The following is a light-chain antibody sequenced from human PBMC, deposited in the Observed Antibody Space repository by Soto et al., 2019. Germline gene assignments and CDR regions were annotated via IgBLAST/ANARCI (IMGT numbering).Light chain of an antibody. CDR1: QSVGSN. J-gene: IGKJ1*01. Sequence: EIVMTQSPATLSVSPGDRATLSCRASQSVGSNLAWYQQKPGQAPRLLIYGASTRVTGIPARFSGSGSGTEITLTISSLQSEDFAVYHCQQYYNLWTFGQGTKVDIK. CDR3: QQYYNLWT. CDR2: GAS. V-gene: IGKV3-15*01.